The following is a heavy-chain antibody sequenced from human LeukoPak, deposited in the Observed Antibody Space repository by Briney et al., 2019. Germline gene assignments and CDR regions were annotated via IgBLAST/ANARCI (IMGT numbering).Heavy chain of an antibody. Sequence: GGSLRLSCAASGFTFSTYSMNWVRQAPGKGLGWVSSLSSSSTYVYYADSVKGRFTISRDNAKNSLYLQMNSLRAEDTAVYYCARVRCSGGGCFYNFDYWGQGSPVTVSS. CDR1: GFTFSTYS. J-gene: IGHJ4*02. V-gene: IGHV3-21*01. CDR2: LSSSSTYV. D-gene: IGHD2-15*01. CDR3: ARVRCSGGGCFYNFDY.